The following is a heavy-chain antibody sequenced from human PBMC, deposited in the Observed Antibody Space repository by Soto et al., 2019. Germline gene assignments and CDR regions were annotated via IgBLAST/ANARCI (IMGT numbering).Heavy chain of an antibody. Sequence: GGSLRLSCAASGFSLSTYGMHWVRQAPGKGLVWVARVTSDGSSTSYADSVKGRFTISRDNAKNTVYLEMNSLRAEDTAVYYCTREKFDPWGQGTLVTVSS. CDR3: TREKFDP. CDR1: GFSLSTYG. V-gene: IGHV3-74*01. J-gene: IGHJ5*02. CDR2: VTSDGSST.